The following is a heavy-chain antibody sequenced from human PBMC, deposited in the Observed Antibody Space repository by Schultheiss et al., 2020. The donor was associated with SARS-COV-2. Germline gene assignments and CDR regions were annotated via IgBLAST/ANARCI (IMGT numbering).Heavy chain of an antibody. CDR1: GGSISSYY. J-gene: IGHJ5*02. Sequence: SETLSLTCTVSGGSISSYYWGWIRQPPGKGLEWIGSIHHSGSTYYNPSLKSRVTISVDTSKNQFSLKLTSVTAADTAVYYCARGESSSSGWFDPWGQGTLVTVSS. CDR2: IHHSGST. CDR3: ARGESSSSGWFDP. V-gene: IGHV4-38-2*02. D-gene: IGHD6-6*01.